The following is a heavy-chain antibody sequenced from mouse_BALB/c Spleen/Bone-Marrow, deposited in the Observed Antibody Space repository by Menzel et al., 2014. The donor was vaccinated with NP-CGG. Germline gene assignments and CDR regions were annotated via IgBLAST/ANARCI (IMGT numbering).Heavy chain of an antibody. CDR3: ARKYGDY. Sequence: QVQLQQSGAELVRPGSSVKISCKASGYPFSSYWMNWVKQRPGQGLEWIGQIYPGDGEINYNGKFKGNATLTADKSSSTAYMQLISLTSEDSAVYFCARKYGDYWGQGTTPTVSS. V-gene: IGHV1-80*01. CDR2: IYPGDGEI. J-gene: IGHJ2*01. D-gene: IGHD2-10*02. CDR1: GYPFSSYW.